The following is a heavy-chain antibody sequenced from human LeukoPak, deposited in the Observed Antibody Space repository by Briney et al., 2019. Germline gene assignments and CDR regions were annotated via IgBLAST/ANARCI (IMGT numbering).Heavy chain of an antibody. CDR1: GYTLTELA. V-gene: IGHV1-24*01. CDR2: FDPEDGET. CDR3: ATFAEYFLH. J-gene: IGHJ1*01. Sequence: ASVEVSCKVSGYTLTELAMHWVRQAPGKGLEWMGGFDPEDGETIYAQKFQGRVAMTEDTSTDTAYMELSSLTSEDTAMYYCATFAEYFLHWGQGTLVTVSS.